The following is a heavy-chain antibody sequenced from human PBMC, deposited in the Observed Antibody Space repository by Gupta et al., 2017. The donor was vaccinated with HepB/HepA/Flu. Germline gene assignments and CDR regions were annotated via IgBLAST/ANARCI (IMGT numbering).Heavy chain of an antibody. CDR2: IKSKLGGGTT. D-gene: IGHD2-21*02. CDR1: GVNFNIAC. Sequence: EVQLVESGGGLVNPGGSLRLSCAASGVNFNIACMTWVRQAPGKGLEWVGRIKSKLGGGTTDYAAPVKGRFTTSRDDSKNIVSLQMSSLKAEDTAVYYCTTVRDPADYSFDYWGQGTLVTVSS. CDR3: TTVRDPADYSFDY. V-gene: IGHV3-15*01. J-gene: IGHJ4*02.